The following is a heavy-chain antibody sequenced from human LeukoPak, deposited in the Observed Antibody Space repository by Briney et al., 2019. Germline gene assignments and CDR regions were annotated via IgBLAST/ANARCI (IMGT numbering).Heavy chain of an antibody. CDR1: GFTFSSYG. D-gene: IGHD2-15*01. CDR3: AGTYCSGGSCYMGAIDY. J-gene: IGHJ4*02. CDR2: IWYDGSNK. V-gene: IGHV3-33*01. Sequence: QPGRSLRLXCAASGFTFSSYGMHWVRQAPGKGLEWVAVIWYDGSNKYYADSVKGRFTISRDNSKNTLYLQMNSLRAEDTAVYYCAGTYCSGGSCYMGAIDYWGQGTLVTVSS.